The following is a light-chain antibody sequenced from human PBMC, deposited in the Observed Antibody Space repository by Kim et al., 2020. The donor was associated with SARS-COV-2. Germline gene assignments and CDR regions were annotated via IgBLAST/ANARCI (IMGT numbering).Light chain of an antibody. CDR1: QDIRNF. CDR2: DAS. Sequence: SASGGDRVTITCQASQDIRNFLNWFQHKPGKAPKLLIYDASTLGAGVPSRFSGSGSGTDFTFTISNLQPEDIATYYCQHFDSLPYTFGQGTKLEIK. J-gene: IGKJ2*01. CDR3: QHFDSLPYT. V-gene: IGKV1-33*01.